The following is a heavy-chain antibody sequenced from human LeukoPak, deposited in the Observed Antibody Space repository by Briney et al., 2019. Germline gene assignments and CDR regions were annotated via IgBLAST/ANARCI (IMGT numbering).Heavy chain of an antibody. CDR3: ARDAEGEVGGPFDY. CDR2: IYYSGST. Sequence: PSETLSLTCTVSGGSISSSSYYWGWIRQPPGKGLEWIGSIYYSGSTYYNPSLKSRVTISVDTSKNQFSLKLSSVTAADTAVYYCARDAEGEVGGPFDYWGQGTLVTVSS. CDR1: GGSISSSSYY. D-gene: IGHD3-10*01. V-gene: IGHV4-39*07. J-gene: IGHJ4*02.